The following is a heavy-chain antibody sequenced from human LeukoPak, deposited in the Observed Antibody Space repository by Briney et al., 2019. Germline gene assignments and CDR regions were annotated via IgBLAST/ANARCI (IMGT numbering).Heavy chain of an antibody. CDR2: IIPIFGTA. V-gene: IGHV1-69*05. D-gene: IGHD3-22*01. CDR1: VGTFSSYA. J-gene: IGHJ4*02. CDR3: ARYDCYGSSGYYYFDY. Sequence: GASVKVSSKASVGTFSSYAISWVRQAPGQGLDWMGGIIPIFGTANYAQTFQGRVTITTDQSTSTAYTELSSPSSEDTAAHYIARYDCYGSSGYYYFDYWGQGTLVTVSS.